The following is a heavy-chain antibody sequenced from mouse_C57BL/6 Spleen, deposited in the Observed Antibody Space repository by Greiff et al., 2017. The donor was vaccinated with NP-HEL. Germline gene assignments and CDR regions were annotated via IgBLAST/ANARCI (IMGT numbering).Heavy chain of an antibody. Sequence: QVQLQQSGAELARPGASVKLSCKASGYTFTSYGISWVKQRTGQGLEWIGEIYPRSGNTYYNEKFKGKATLTADKSSSTAYMELRSLTSEDSAVYFCARRGTTVVATDWYFDVWGTGTTVTVSS. CDR1: GYTFTSYG. V-gene: IGHV1-81*01. CDR2: IYPRSGNT. J-gene: IGHJ1*03. D-gene: IGHD1-1*01. CDR3: ARRGTTVVATDWYFDV.